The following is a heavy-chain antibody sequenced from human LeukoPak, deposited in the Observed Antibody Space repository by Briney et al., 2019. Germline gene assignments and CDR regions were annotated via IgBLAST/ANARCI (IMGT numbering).Heavy chain of an antibody. Sequence: GGSLRLPCAASGFTFSSYGMHWVRQAPGKGLEWVAFIRYDGSNKYYADSVKGRFTISRDNSKNTLYLQMNSLRAEDTAVYYCAKGGYSSSLGDFDYWGQGTLVTVSS. V-gene: IGHV3-30*02. D-gene: IGHD6-13*01. J-gene: IGHJ4*02. CDR2: IRYDGSNK. CDR3: AKGGYSSSLGDFDY. CDR1: GFTFSSYG.